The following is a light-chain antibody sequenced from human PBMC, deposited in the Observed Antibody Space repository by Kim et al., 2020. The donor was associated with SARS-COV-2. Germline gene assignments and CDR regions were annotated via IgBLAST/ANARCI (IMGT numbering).Light chain of an antibody. CDR1: SSDVGGYNY. CDR2: DVF. CDR3: TSYRNSGYV. J-gene: IGLJ1*01. V-gene: IGLV2-14*03. Sequence: QSALTQPPSVSGSPGQSITISCTGTSSDVGGYNYVSWYQQSSGKAPKLMIYDVFTRPSGVPNRFSGSKSGNTASLTISGLQAEDEADYYCTSYRNSGYVFGTGTKLTVL.